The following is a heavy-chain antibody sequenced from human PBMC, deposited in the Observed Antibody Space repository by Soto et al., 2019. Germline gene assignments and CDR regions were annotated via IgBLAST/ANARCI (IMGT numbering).Heavy chain of an antibody. Sequence: GASVKVSCKVFGYTLTELSMHWVRQAPGKGLEWMGGFDPEDGETIYAQKFQGRVTMTEDTSTDTAYMELSSLRSEDTAVYYCATDLYSSSSWFDPWGQGTLVTVSS. CDR1: GYTLTELS. J-gene: IGHJ5*02. V-gene: IGHV1-24*01. CDR3: ATDLYSSSSWFDP. D-gene: IGHD6-6*01. CDR2: FDPEDGET.